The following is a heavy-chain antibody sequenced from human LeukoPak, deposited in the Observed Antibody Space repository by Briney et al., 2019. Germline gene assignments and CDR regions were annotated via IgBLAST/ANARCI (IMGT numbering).Heavy chain of an antibody. J-gene: IGHJ4*02. CDR2: IYNSGST. D-gene: IGHD2-2*01. CDR1: GGSISSGDYY. CDR3: ASTISYCSSTSCPDY. Sequence: SETLSLTCTVSGGSISSGDYYWSWIRQPPGKGLEWIGYIYNSGSTYYNPSLKSRVTISVDTSKNQFSLKLSSVTAADTAVYYCASTISYCSSTSCPDYWGQGTLVTVSS. V-gene: IGHV4-30-4*08.